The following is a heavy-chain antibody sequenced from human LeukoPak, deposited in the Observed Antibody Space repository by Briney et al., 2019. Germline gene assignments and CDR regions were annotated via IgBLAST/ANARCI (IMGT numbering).Heavy chain of an antibody. CDR2: IHGGGDVT. CDR1: GFTFSNYA. CDR3: AKGTLDIVVVPAAPKVYYFDY. J-gene: IGHJ4*02. D-gene: IGHD2-2*01. V-gene: IGHV3-23*01. Sequence: GGSLRLSCAVSGFTFSNYAMNWDRQAPEKGLEWVSTIHGGGDVTYYADSVKGRFTISRDNSKNTLYLQMNSLRAEDTAVYYCAKGTLDIVVVPAAPKVYYFDYWGQGTLVTVSS.